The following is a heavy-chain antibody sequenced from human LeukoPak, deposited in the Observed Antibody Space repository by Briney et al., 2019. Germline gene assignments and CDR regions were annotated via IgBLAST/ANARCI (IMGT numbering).Heavy chain of an antibody. CDR2: INPNSGGT. D-gene: IGHD2-2*01. CDR3: ARWDRIVVVPTANWFDP. CDR1: GDTLTGYF. Sequence: ASVKISCKTSGDTLTGYFMHWVRHAPGQGREWMGWINPNSGGTNYAQKFQGRVTMTRDTSISTAYMELSRLRSDDTAVYYCARWDRIVVVPTANWFDPWGQGTLVTVSS. J-gene: IGHJ5*02. V-gene: IGHV1-2*02.